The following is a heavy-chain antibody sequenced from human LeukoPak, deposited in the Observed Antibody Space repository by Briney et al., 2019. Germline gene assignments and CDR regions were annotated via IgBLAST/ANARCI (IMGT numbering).Heavy chain of an antibody. CDR1: GFTVSSNY. V-gene: IGHV3-7*01. CDR2: INQNGGEK. Sequence: GGSLRLSCAASGFTVSSNYMSWVRQAPGKGLEWVANINQNGGEKYYVDSVKGRFTISRDNGKNSLYLQMNSLRAEDTAVYYCARHYGPWGQGTLVTVSS. CDR3: ARHYGP. D-gene: IGHD3-16*01. J-gene: IGHJ5*02.